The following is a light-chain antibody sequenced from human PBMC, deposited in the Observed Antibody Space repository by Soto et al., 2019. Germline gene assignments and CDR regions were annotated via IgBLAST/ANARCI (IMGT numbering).Light chain of an antibody. CDR1: SSDIGSNS. CDR3: ATWSDSLKGWV. Sequence: VLTQPPSASRTPGQRVTIPCSGSSSDIGSNSVNWYQQLPGAAPRLLIYGNDHRPSGVPDRFSASKSGTSASLAISGLRSEDEAFYYCATWSDSLKGWVFGGGTQLTVL. CDR2: GND. V-gene: IGLV1-44*01. J-gene: IGLJ3*02.